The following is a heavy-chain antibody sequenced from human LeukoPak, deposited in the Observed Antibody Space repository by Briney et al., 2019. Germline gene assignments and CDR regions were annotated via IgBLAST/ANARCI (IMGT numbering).Heavy chain of an antibody. CDR3: ARDRIDFWSLSRENDAFDI. D-gene: IGHD3-3*01. V-gene: IGHV4-61*02. J-gene: IGHJ3*02. CDR2: IYTSGST. Sequence: PSETLSRTCTVSGGSISSGSYYWSWIRQPAGKGLEWIGRIYTSGSTNYNPSLKSRVTISVDTSKNQFSLKLSSVTAADTAVYYCARDRIDFWSLSRENDAFDIWGQGTMVTVSS. CDR1: GGSISSGSYY.